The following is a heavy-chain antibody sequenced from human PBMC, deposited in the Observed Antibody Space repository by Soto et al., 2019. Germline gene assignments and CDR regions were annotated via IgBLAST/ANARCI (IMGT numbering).Heavy chain of an antibody. Sequence: EVQLVESGGGLVQPGESLTLSCAGSGFSFSGSAIHWVRQASGKGLEWVARIRDKGNGYATGYAASVKDRFTISRDDSKNTAFLQMNSMSTEDTAVYYCAKLDAPGDRALDVWGQGTMITVSS. CDR2: IRDKGNGYAT. CDR1: GFSFSGSA. D-gene: IGHD2-8*01. J-gene: IGHJ3*01. CDR3: AKLDAPGDRALDV. V-gene: IGHV3-73*01.